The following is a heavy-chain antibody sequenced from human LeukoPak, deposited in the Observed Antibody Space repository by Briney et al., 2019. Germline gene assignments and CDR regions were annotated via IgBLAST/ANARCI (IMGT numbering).Heavy chain of an antibody. CDR2: IYYSGST. CDR3: AREGMGRWLLGWFDP. J-gene: IGHJ5*02. V-gene: IGHV4-39*07. CDR1: GGSISSSSYY. Sequence: SETLSLTCTVSGGSISSSSYYWGWIRQPPGKGLEWIGSIYYSGSTYYNPSLKSLVTISVYTSKNQFSLKLRSVTAADTAVYYCAREGMGRWLLGWFDPWGQGTLVTVSS. D-gene: IGHD5-24*01.